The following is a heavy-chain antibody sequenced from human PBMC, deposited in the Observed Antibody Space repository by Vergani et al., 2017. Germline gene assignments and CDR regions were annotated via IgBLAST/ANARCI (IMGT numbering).Heavy chain of an antibody. CDR1: GFTFSSYG. CDR3: ARASSSFGVDPFDY. CDR2: IWYDGSNK. V-gene: IGHV3-33*01. D-gene: IGHD3-3*01. J-gene: IGHJ4*02. Sequence: QVQLVESGGGVVQPGRSLRLSCAASGFTFSSYGMHWVRQAPGKGLEWVAVIWYDGSNKYYADSVKGRFTISRDNSKNTLYLQMNSLRAEDTALYYCARASSSFGVDPFDYWGQGTLVTVSS.